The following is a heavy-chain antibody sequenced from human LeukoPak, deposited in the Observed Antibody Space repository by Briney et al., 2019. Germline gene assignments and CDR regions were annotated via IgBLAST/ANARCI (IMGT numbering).Heavy chain of an antibody. CDR3: ASYPRYSSSPPFDY. CDR2: INPNTGDT. V-gene: IGHV1-2*02. J-gene: IGHJ4*02. D-gene: IGHD6-6*01. CDR1: GYTFTGYY. Sequence: ASVKVSCKASGYTFTGYYMHWVRQAPGQGFEWMGWINPNTGDTNYAQKFQGRVTMTRDTTISAAFMELTRLTSDDTAVYYCASYPRYSSSPPFDYWGQGTLVTVS.